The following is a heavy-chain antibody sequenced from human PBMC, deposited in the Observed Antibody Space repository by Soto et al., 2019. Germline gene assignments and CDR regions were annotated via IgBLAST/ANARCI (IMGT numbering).Heavy chain of an antibody. CDR3: ARGQGAAAGHSNFDY. J-gene: IGHJ4*02. CDR2: IYDSGNT. Sequence: QLQLQESGSGLVKPSQTLSLTCAVSGGSISGTTYSWSWIRQPPGKGLEWIGYIYDSGNTYYNPSLKSQFSISVDRSKNQFSLKLSSVTAADTAVDYGARGQGAAAGHSNFDYWGQGARVTVSS. CDR1: GGSISGTTYS. V-gene: IGHV4-30-2*01. D-gene: IGHD6-13*01.